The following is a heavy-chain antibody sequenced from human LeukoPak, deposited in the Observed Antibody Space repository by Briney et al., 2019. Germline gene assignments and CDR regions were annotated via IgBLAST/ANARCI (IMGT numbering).Heavy chain of an antibody. Sequence: SETLSLTCAVYGGSFSGYYWSWIRQPPGKGLEWIGEINHSGSTDYNPSLKSRVTISIDKSKNHFSLKLNSETAADTAVYYCAKSNGYGLIDIWGQGAMVTVSS. D-gene: IGHD3-22*01. CDR2: INHSGST. J-gene: IGHJ3*02. CDR1: GGSFSGYY. CDR3: AKSNGYGLIDI. V-gene: IGHV4-34*01.